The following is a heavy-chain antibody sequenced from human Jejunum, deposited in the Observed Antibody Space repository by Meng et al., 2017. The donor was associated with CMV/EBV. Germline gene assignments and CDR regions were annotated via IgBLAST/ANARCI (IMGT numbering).Heavy chain of an antibody. Sequence: QVQLQESGAGLLKPSEILSLTCAVHGGSFSGYYWSWIRQPPGKGLEWIGEINHSGSTNYNPSLKSRVTISVDTSKNQFSLKLSSVTAADTAVYYCARGFVKYTVTRVGNWFDPWGQGTLVTVSS. V-gene: IGHV4-34*01. J-gene: IGHJ5*02. CDR1: GGSFSGYY. CDR3: ARGFVKYTVTRVGNWFDP. D-gene: IGHD4-17*01. CDR2: INHSGST.